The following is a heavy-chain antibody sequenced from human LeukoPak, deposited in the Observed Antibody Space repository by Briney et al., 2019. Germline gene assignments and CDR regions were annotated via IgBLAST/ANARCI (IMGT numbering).Heavy chain of an antibody. CDR1: GFTFSNYA. D-gene: IGHD1-26*01. V-gene: IGHV3-23*01. Sequence: GGSLGLSCAASGFTFSNYAMSWVRQAPGKGLEWVSAISGSGGSTYYADSVKGRFTISRDDSKNTLYLQMNSLRAEDTAVYYCARREDALVAFDIWGQGTMVTVSS. CDR3: ARREDALVAFDI. CDR2: ISGSGGST. J-gene: IGHJ3*02.